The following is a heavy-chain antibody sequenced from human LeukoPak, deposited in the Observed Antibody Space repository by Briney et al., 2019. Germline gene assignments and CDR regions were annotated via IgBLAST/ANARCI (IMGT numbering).Heavy chain of an antibody. V-gene: IGHV3-64*01. CDR2: ITSNGGST. CDR3: ARGYRSGGSCYYDH. D-gene: IGHD2-15*01. Sequence: QPGGSLRLSCAASGFTFSNHGIHWVRQAPGKGPEYVSSITSNGGSTYYANSVKGRFTISRDNSQNTLYLQMGSLRAEDMAVYYCARGYRSGGSCYYDHWGPGTLVTVSS. CDR1: GFTFSNHG. J-gene: IGHJ4*02.